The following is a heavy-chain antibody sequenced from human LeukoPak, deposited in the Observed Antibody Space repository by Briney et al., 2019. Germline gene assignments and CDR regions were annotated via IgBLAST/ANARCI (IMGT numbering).Heavy chain of an antibody. CDR2: INPTGGST. CDR1: GYAFPSYF. CDR3: ARTAARRFDY. J-gene: IGHJ4*02. V-gene: IGHV1-46*01. D-gene: IGHD6-6*01. Sequence: ASVRVSCKASGYAFPSYFMHWVRQAPGQGLEWMGIINPTGGSTTYAQKFQGRVTMTRDTSTSTVYMELSSLRSDDTAVYYCARTAARRFDYWGQGTLVTVSS.